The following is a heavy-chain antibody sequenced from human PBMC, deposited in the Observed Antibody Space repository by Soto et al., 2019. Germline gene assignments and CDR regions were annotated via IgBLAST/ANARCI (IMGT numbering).Heavy chain of an antibody. V-gene: IGHV3-64*01. Sequence: PGGSLRLSCAASGFTFSSYAMHWVRQAPGKGLEYVSAISSNGGSTYYANSVKGRFTISRDNSKNTLYLQMGSLRAEDMAVYYCARDYDSSGYYYGTYDYWGQGTLVPVSS. D-gene: IGHD3-22*01. J-gene: IGHJ4*02. CDR3: ARDYDSSGYYYGTYDY. CDR2: ISSNGGST. CDR1: GFTFSSYA.